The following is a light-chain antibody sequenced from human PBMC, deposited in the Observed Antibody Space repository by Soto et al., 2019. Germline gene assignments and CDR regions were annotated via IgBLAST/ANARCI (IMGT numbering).Light chain of an antibody. CDR1: RNIARW. J-gene: IGKJ1*01. CDR2: DAS. Sequence: DIQMTQSPSTLSASLGDRVTITCRASRNIARWLAWYQQKPGRAPKLLISDASTLETGVPSRFSGGGSGTEFTLTISNLKADDFATYYCQHCDTYWAFGPGARVEVE. CDR3: QHCDTYWA. V-gene: IGKV1-5*01.